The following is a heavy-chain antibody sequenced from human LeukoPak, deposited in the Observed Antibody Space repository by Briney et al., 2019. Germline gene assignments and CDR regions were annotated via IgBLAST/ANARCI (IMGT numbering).Heavy chain of an antibody. CDR2: IIPIFGTA. Sequence: SVKVSCKASGGTFSSYAISWVRQAPGQGLEWMGGIIPIFGTANYAQKFQGRVTITTDESTSTAYMELNSLRPEDTAVYYCAKALGSSWYNNYFDYWAQGTLVTVSS. J-gene: IGHJ4*02. D-gene: IGHD6-13*01. CDR3: AKALGSSWYNNYFDY. V-gene: IGHV1-69*05. CDR1: GGTFSSYA.